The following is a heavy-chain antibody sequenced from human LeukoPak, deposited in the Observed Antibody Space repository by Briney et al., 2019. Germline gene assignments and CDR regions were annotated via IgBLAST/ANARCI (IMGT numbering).Heavy chain of an antibody. CDR1: GFTFSSYS. CDR2: ISSSSSYI. Sequence: PGGSLRLSCAASGFTFSSYSMNWVRQAPGKGLEWVSSISSSSSYIYYADSVKGRFTISRDNAKNSLYLQMNSLRAEDTAVYYCARDRWYSSRMGSSGAFDIWGQGTMVTVSS. V-gene: IGHV3-21*01. J-gene: IGHJ3*02. CDR3: ARDRWYSSRMGSSGAFDI. D-gene: IGHD6-13*01.